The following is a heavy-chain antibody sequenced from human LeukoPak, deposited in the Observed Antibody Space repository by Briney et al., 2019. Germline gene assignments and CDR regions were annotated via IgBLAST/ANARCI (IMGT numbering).Heavy chain of an antibody. CDR3: ATYRQVLLPFES. CDR2: ITSSGDST. Sequence: PGGSLRLSCAASGFTFSKYGMSWVRQAPGKGLEWVSGITSSGDSTYYAYSVKGRFTISRDNSKNTLDLQMNNLRAEDTAIYYCATYRQVLLPFESWGQGTLVTVSS. CDR1: GFTFSKYG. D-gene: IGHD2-8*02. J-gene: IGHJ4*02. V-gene: IGHV3-23*01.